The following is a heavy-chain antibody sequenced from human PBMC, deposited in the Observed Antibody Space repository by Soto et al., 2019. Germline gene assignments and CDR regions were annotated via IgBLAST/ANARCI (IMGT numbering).Heavy chain of an antibody. CDR2: IYYSGST. CDR3: ARLSGGSSNWFDP. J-gene: IGHJ5*02. D-gene: IGHD2-15*01. CDR1: GGSISSNY. Sequence: SETLSLTCSVSGGSISSNYWSWIRQPPGKGLEWIGYIYYSGSTNYNPSLKSRVTISVDTSKNQFSLKLSSVTAADTAVYYCARLSGGSSNWFDPWGQGTLVTV. V-gene: IGHV4-59*01.